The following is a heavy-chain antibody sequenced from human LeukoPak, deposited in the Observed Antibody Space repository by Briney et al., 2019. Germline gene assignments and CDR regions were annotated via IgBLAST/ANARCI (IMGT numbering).Heavy chain of an antibody. Sequence: PGGSLRLSCAASGFTFSSYSMNWVRQAPGKGLEWVSYISSSGSTIYYADSVKGRFTISRDNAKNSLYLQMNSLRAEDTAVYYCARDTESDYYDSSGYYFGAFDIWGQGTMVTVSS. CDR2: ISSSGSTI. D-gene: IGHD3-22*01. CDR1: GFTFSSYS. CDR3: ARDTESDYYDSSGYYFGAFDI. J-gene: IGHJ3*02. V-gene: IGHV3-48*04.